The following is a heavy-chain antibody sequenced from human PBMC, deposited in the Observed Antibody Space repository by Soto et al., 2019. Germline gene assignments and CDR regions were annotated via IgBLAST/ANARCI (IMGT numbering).Heavy chain of an antibody. V-gene: IGHV4-34*01. CDR3: ARDGIAAAGTPPFDP. J-gene: IGHJ5*02. CDR2: VNHSGST. D-gene: IGHD6-13*01. CDR1: GGSFSGYY. Sequence: PSETLSLTCGVYGGSFSGYYWSWIRQPPGKGLEWIGEVNHSGSTNYNPSLKSRVTISVDRSKNQFSLKLSSVTAAYTALYYCARDGIAAAGTPPFDPWGQGTLVTVSS.